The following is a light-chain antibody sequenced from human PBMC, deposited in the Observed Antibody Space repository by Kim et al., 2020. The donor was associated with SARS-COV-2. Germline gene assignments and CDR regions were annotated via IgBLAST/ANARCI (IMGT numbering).Light chain of an antibody. Sequence: NFMLTQSHSVSQSPGKTVIISCTRSSGSIVSDFVQWFQQRPGSSPTTVIYEDHKRPSGVPDRFSGSVDRSSNSASLTISGLRAEDEADYYCQSYDDNIWVFGGGTQLTVL. J-gene: IGLJ3*02. V-gene: IGLV6-57*01. CDR3: QSYDDNIWV. CDR1: SGSIVSDF. CDR2: EDH.